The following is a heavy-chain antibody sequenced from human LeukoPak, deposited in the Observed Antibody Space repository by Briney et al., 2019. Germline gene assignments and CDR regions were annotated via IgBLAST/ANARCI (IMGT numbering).Heavy chain of an antibody. V-gene: IGHV3-7*01. CDR1: GFTFSSYW. Sequence: GGSLRLSCAASGFTFSSYWMSWVRQAPGKGLEWVANIKQDGSEKYYVDSVKGRFTISRDNAKNSLYLQMNSLRAEDTAVYYCARGQTYYDFWSGYYSYYYYYYMDVWGKGTTVTVSS. J-gene: IGHJ6*03. CDR3: ARGQTYYDFWSGYYSYYYYYYMDV. D-gene: IGHD3-3*01. CDR2: IKQDGSEK.